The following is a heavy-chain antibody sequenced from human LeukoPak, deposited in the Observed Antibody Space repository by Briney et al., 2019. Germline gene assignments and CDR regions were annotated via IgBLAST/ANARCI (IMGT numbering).Heavy chain of an antibody. V-gene: IGHV3-21*01. Sequence: GGSLRLSCAASGFTFSSYSMNCVRQAPGKGLEWVSSISSSSSYIYYADSVKGRFASSRDKAKNSMYLQMNSLRAEDTAVYYCARDHYGGKRGNWFDPWGQGTLVTVSS. D-gene: IGHD4-23*01. CDR1: GFTFSSYS. CDR3: ARDHYGGKRGNWFDP. CDR2: ISSSSSYI. J-gene: IGHJ5*02.